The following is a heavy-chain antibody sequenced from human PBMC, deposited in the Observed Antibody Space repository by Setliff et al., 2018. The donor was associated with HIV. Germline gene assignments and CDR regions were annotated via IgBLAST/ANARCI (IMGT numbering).Heavy chain of an antibody. CDR2: IYYSGST. CDR3: ARAGGGGRWLHPSYWYFDL. J-gene: IGHJ2*01. CDR1: GGSFGVYR. V-gene: IGHV4-59*01. D-gene: IGHD3-16*01. Sequence: PSETLSLTCTISGGSFGVYRWSWIRQSAGRGLEWIGYIYYSGSTNYNPSLKSRVTISVDTSKNQFSLKLSSVTAADTAVYYCARAGGGGRWLHPSYWYFDLWGRGTLVTVSS.